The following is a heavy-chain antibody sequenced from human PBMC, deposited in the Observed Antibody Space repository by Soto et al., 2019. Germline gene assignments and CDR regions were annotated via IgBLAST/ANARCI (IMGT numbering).Heavy chain of an antibody. J-gene: IGHJ6*01. D-gene: IGHD2-2*01. Sequence: QVQLQESGPGLVKPSQTLSLTCTVSGGSISSGDYYWSWIRQPPGKGLEWIGYIYYSGSTYYNPSLKSRVTISVDTSKNQFSLKLSSVTAADTAVYFCARDLVGYCSSTSCYDDYYYGMDVW. CDR1: GGSISSGDYY. V-gene: IGHV4-30-4*01. CDR3: ARDLVGYCSSTSCYDDYYYGMDV. CDR2: IYYSGST.